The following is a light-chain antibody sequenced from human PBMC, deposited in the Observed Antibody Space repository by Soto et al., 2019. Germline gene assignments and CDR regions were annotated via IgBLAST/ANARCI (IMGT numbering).Light chain of an antibody. Sequence: QPVLTQPPSVSGAPGQRVTISCTGNSSNIGAGYDVHWYQQLPGTAPKLLIYGNSNRPSGVPDRFSGSKSGTPASLAITGLQAEDEAYYYCQSYDSSLSGLLFGGGTKLTVL. V-gene: IGLV1-40*01. CDR3: QSYDSSLSGLL. CDR1: SSNIGAGYD. CDR2: GNS. J-gene: IGLJ2*01.